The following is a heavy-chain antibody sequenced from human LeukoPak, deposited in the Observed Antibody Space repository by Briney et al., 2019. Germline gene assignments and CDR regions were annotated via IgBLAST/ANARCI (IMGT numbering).Heavy chain of an antibody. CDR3: AKPISGGLAVTADWFHP. J-gene: IGHJ5*01. CDR1: GFAFSVYA. CDR2: INANSGTT. Sequence: GGSLRLSCGASGFAFSVYAMSWLRQPPGKGLEWVSTINANSGTTSYASSVRGRFTISRDNSKNTLYLQLNTLRADDTATYYCAKPISGGLAVTADWFHPWGQGTLVVVSS. V-gene: IGHV3-23*01. D-gene: IGHD6-19*01.